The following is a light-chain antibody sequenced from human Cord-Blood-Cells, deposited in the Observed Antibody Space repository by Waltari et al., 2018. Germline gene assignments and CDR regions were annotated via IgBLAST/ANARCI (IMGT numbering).Light chain of an antibody. CDR2: EGS. CDR3: CSYAGSSTDWV. Sequence: QSALTQPASVSGSPGHSITIYCTGTSSDVRRYNLVSWYQQHPGKAPNLMIYEGSKRPSGVSNRCAGSKSGNTAARTISGLQAEDEADYYCCSYAGSSTDWVFGGGTKLTVL. V-gene: IGLV2-23*01. J-gene: IGLJ3*02. CDR1: SSDVRRYNL.